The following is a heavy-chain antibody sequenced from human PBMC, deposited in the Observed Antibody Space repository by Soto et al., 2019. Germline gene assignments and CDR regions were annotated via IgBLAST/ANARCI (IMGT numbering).Heavy chain of an antibody. D-gene: IGHD4-17*01. CDR3: ARRYGKGFDY. Sequence: PSDTLSLTCTVSGDSISSYYWSWIRQPPGKGLEWIGYIYYSGSTNYNPSLKSRVTISVDTSKNQFSLKLSSVTAADTAVYYCARRYGKGFDYCGQGTLVTVSS. CDR1: GDSISSYY. V-gene: IGHV4-59*08. CDR2: IYYSGST. J-gene: IGHJ4*02.